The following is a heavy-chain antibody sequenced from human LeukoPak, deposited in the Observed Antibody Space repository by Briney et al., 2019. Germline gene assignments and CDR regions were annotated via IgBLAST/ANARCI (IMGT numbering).Heavy chain of an antibody. J-gene: IGHJ4*02. CDR1: GFTFSSYE. CDR3: AREGSPSY. Sequence: GGSLRLSCAASGFTFSSYEMNWVRQAPGKGLEWVSYISNGGSTIYYADSVKGRFTISRDNTRYSLYLQMNSLRAEDTAVYYCAREGSPSYWGQGTLVTVSS. CDR2: ISNGGSTI. V-gene: IGHV3-48*03.